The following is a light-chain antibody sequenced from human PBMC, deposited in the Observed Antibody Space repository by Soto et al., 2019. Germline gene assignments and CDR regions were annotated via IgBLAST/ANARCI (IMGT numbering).Light chain of an antibody. V-gene: IGKV1-39*01. J-gene: IGKJ5*01. Sequence: IQMTQSPSSLSASVGDRVTITCRASQRINTSLNCYQQHPGKAPKVLLYGASNLQDGVPSRFSGSGSGSDFTLTITSLQPEDFAIYYCQQTYSPPSITFGQGTRLDIK. CDR1: QRINTS. CDR2: GAS. CDR3: QQTYSPPSIT.